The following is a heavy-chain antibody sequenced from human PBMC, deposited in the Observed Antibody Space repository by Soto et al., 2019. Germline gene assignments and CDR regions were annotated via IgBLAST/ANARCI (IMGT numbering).Heavy chain of an antibody. CDR1: GFTFSNYA. CDR3: AKRPLTAAGFDY. CDR2: ITGSGGGT. D-gene: IGHD6-13*01. Sequence: PGGSLSLSCAASGFTFSNYAMTWVRQAPGKGLEWVSVITGSGGGTYFVDSVKGRFTISRDNSKNTVYLQMNSLRAEDTAVYYCAKRPLTAAGFDYWGQGTLVTVSS. J-gene: IGHJ4*02. V-gene: IGHV3-23*01.